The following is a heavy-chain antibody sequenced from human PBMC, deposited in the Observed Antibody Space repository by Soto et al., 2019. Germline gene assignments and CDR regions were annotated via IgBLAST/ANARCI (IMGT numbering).Heavy chain of an antibody. V-gene: IGHV4-4*02. Sequence: KTSETLSLTCAVYGASISSNKWWSFFRQPPGKGLEWIGEIYHSGSTNYNPSLKSRVTISLDKSKNQFSLKLTSVTAADSAVYYCARDDHIVVVPTSLGAMDVWGQGTTVTVSS. CDR1: GASISSNKW. CDR3: ARDDHIVVVPTSLGAMDV. D-gene: IGHD2-2*01. CDR2: IYHSGST. J-gene: IGHJ6*02.